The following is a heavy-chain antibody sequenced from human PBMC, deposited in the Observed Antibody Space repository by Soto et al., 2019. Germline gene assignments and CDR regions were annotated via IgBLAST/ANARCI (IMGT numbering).Heavy chain of an antibody. CDR1: GFTFSSYG. J-gene: IGHJ6*02. V-gene: IGHV3-33*01. Sequence: QVQLVESGGGVVHPGRSLRLSCAASGFTFSSYGMHCVRQAPGKGLEWVAVIWYYGSNKYYADSVKGRFTISRDNSKNTLYLQMTSLRADDTAVYYCAVGGTGTTVDGLLRYGMDVWGQGTTVTVSS. D-gene: IGHD1-7*01. CDR3: AVGGTGTTVDGLLRYGMDV. CDR2: IWYYGSNK.